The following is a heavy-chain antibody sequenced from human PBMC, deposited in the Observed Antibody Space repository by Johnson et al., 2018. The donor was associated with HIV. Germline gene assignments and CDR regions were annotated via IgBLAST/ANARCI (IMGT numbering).Heavy chain of an antibody. CDR3: ARGGSGSYWGYLTDAFDI. D-gene: IGHD1-26*01. J-gene: IGHJ3*02. V-gene: IGHV3-15*05. Sequence: MQLVESGGGLVKPGGSLRLSCGPSGFTVTNAWMNWVRQAPGKGLEWVGRIKSKTDGGTTDYAAPVKGRFTISRDDSKTTVYLQMNSLRAEDTALYFCARGGSGSYWGYLTDAFDIWGQGTMVTVSS. CDR2: IKSKTDGGTT. CDR1: GFTVTNAW.